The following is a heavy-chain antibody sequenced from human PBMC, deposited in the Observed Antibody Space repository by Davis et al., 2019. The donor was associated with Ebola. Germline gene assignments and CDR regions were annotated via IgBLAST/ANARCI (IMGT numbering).Heavy chain of an antibody. CDR2: IKQDGSEK. J-gene: IGHJ6*03. CDR3: ARHPRITIFGVAHYFHYYMDV. D-gene: IGHD3-3*01. V-gene: IGHV3-7*03. Sequence: PGGSLRLSCAASGFTFSTYWMSWVRQAPGKGLEWVANIKQDGSEKYYVDSLKGQFTISRDNAKNSLYLQMNSLRAEDTAVYYCARHPRITIFGVAHYFHYYMDVWGKGTTVTVSS. CDR1: GFTFSTYW.